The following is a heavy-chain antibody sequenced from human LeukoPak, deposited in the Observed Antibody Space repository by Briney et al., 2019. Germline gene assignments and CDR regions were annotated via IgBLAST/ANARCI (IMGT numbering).Heavy chain of an antibody. CDR1: GFTFSIYS. V-gene: IGHV3-48*04. CDR2: ISSSGTTT. J-gene: IGHJ4*02. D-gene: IGHD1-7*01. CDR3: ARMNYVSTGWGAPFDN. Sequence: GGSLRLSCAASGFTFSIYSMNWVRQAPGGGVEGLSYISSSGTTTYYADSVKGRFTISRDNAKNLLFLQMNSLRAEDTAVYYCARMNYVSTGWGAPFDNWGQGTLVTVSS.